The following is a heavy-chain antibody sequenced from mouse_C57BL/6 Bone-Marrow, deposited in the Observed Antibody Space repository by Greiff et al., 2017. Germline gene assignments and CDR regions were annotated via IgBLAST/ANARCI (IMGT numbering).Heavy chain of an antibody. CDR1: GFSLTSYG. CDR2: IWSGGST. D-gene: IGHD2-5*01. J-gene: IGHJ2*01. Sequence: VQVVESGPGLVQPSQSLSITCTVSGFSLTSYGVHWVRQSPGKGLEWLGVIWSGGSTDYNAAFISRLSISKDNSKSQVFFKMNSLQADDTAIYYCARNVYYSNYRYFDYWGQGTTLTVSS. CDR3: ARNVYYSNYRYFDY. V-gene: IGHV2-2*01.